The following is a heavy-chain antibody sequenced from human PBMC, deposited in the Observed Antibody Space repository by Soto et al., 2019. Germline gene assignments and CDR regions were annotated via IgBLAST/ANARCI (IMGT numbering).Heavy chain of an antibody. CDR1: GSPFD. CDR2: IVPDGRNQ. J-gene: IGHJ3*01. CDR3: ARGPTHGAFDL. Sequence: GGSLRFSCVASGSPFDVHWVRQAPGKGPEWVAHIVPDGRNQYWADSVKGRFTGSRDNAKNTVYLQMNSLRTEDTAVYYCARGPTHGAFDLWGQGTMVTVSS. V-gene: IGHV3-30-3*01.